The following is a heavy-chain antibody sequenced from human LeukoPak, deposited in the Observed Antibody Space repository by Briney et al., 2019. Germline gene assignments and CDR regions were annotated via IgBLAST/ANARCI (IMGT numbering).Heavy chain of an antibody. D-gene: IGHD3-10*01. CDR1: GYTFTSYD. Sequence: GASVKVSCKASGYTFTSYDINWVRQATGQGLEWMGWMDPNSGNTGYAQKFQGRVTITRNTSISTAYMELSSLRSEDTAVYYCARAHYYGSGSRFDYWGQGTLVTVSS. J-gene: IGHJ4*02. V-gene: IGHV1-8*03. CDR2: MDPNSGNT. CDR3: ARAHYYGSGSRFDY.